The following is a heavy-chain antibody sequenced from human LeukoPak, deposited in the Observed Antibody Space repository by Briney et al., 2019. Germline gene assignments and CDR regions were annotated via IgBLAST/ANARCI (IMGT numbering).Heavy chain of an antibody. Sequence: GGSLRLSCAASGFTFDDYAMHWVRQAPGKGLEWVSGITSNSDRLGYADSVRGRFTISRDNAKNSLYLQMNSLRAEDTALYYCARSGVGYCTNGVCFVDYWGQGTLVTVSS. CDR1: GFTFDDYA. CDR2: ITSNSDRL. V-gene: IGHV3-9*01. D-gene: IGHD2-8*01. CDR3: ARSGVGYCTNGVCFVDY. J-gene: IGHJ4*02.